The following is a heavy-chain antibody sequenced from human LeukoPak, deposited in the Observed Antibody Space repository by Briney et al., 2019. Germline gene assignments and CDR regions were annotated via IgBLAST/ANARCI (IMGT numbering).Heavy chain of an antibody. CDR2: TNTSGST. Sequence: SQTLSLTCTVSGGSISSGCFYWGWLRQPAGMGREWIGRTNTSGSTYSNPSLKSGITISVYTSKNPFSLKLSSVTAEYTAVYYCARLRGEFWSGDWSDWGQGTLVTVSP. CDR3: ARLRGEFWSGDWSD. D-gene: IGHD3-3*01. V-gene: IGHV4-61*02. CDR1: GGSISSGCFY. J-gene: IGHJ4*02.